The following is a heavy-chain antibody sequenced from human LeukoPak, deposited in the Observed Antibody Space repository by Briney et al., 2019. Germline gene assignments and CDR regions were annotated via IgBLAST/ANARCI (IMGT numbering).Heavy chain of an antibody. J-gene: IGHJ4*02. CDR1: GYTFTGYY. D-gene: IGHD3-10*01. Sequence: GASVKVSCKASGYTFTGYYMHWVRQAPGQGLEWMGWINPNSGGTNYAQKFQGRVTMTRDTSISTAYMELSRLRSDDTAVYYCARTTPVYYYGSGELGEDFDYWGQGTLVTVSS. CDR2: INPNSGGT. V-gene: IGHV1-2*02. CDR3: ARTTPVYYYGSGELGEDFDY.